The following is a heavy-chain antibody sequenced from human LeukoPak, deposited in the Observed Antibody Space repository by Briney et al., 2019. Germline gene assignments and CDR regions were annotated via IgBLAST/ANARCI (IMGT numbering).Heavy chain of an antibody. CDR2: VKSKTDGGTT. CDR1: GFTFSNAW. J-gene: IGHJ4*02. CDR3: XXDPVRPHYDILTGYYMALYYFDY. V-gene: IGHV3-15*01. Sequence: GGSLRLSCAASGFTFSNAWMSWVRQAPGKGLEWVGRVKSKTDGGTTEYAAPVKGRFTISRDDSKNTLYLQMNSLKTEDTAVYYXXXDPVRPHYDILTGYYMALYYFDYWGQGTLVTVSS. D-gene: IGHD3-9*01.